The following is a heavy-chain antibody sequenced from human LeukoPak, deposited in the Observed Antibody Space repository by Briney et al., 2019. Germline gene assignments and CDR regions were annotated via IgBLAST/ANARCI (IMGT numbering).Heavy chain of an antibody. CDR3: ARHEGSGNYYSY. Sequence: GESLKISCKGSGYSFTTYWIAWVRQMPGRGLEWMGIVSPDDSEIRYSPSFRGQVTISADKSISTAYLQWSRLKASDTAIYYCARHEGSGNYYSYWGQGTLVTVSS. V-gene: IGHV5-51*01. CDR1: GYSFTTYW. J-gene: IGHJ4*02. CDR2: VSPDDSEI. D-gene: IGHD1-26*01.